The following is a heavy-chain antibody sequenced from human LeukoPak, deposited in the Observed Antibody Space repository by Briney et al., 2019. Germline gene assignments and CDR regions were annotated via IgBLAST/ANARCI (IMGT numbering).Heavy chain of an antibody. J-gene: IGHJ5*01. Sequence: GGSLRLSCAASRFLFANHWMSWVRQAPGKGLEWVADIKQGGSEKLYVDSVKGRFTIFRDDAKNSLSLQMDSLRPEDTAVYYCARGPPYGSRSDFLDSWGQGTRVTVSS. CDR1: RFLFANHW. CDR3: ARGPPYGSRSDFLDS. D-gene: IGHD3-10*01. CDR2: IKQGGSEK. V-gene: IGHV3-7*01.